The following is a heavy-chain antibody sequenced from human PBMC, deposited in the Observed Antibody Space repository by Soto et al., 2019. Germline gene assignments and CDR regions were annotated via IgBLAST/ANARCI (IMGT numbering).Heavy chain of an antibody. Sequence: QVQLQESGPGLVKPSETLSLTCTVSGGSMSSYYWSWIRQPPGKGLEWIGYIYYSGSTHYNPSLKSRVTISVDTSKNQFSLKLSSVTAADTAVYYCARRYGHAFDFWGQGTMVPVSS. CDR2: IYYSGST. J-gene: IGHJ3*01. CDR3: ARRYGHAFDF. V-gene: IGHV4-59*08. D-gene: IGHD4-17*01. CDR1: GGSMSSYY.